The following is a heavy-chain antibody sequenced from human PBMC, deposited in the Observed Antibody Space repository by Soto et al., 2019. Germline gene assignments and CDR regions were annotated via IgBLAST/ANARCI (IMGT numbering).Heavy chain of an antibody. J-gene: IGHJ4*02. CDR3: VRGVGPFDY. CDR2: ISGSGGST. CDR1: GFTFSSYA. V-gene: IGHV3-23*01. Sequence: EVQLLESGGGLVQPGGSLRLSCAASGFTFSSYAMSWVRQAPGKGLEWVSAISGSGGSTYYADSVKGRFTISRDNSKNTLYLQITSLRAEDKAVYYCVRGVGPFDYWGQGTLVTVSS. D-gene: IGHD3-10*01.